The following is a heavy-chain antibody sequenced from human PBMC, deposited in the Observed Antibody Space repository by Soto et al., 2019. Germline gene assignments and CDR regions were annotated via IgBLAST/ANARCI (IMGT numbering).Heavy chain of an antibody. CDR2: IVVGSGNT. D-gene: IGHD6-13*01. J-gene: IGHJ5*02. Sequence: QMQLVQSGPEVKKPGTSVKVSCKASGFTFTSSAVQWVRQARGQRREWIVWIVVGSGNTNYAQKFQERVTITRDMSTSTAYMELSSLRSEDTAVYYCAAGIAAAGIASTKNWFDPWGQGTLVTVSS. CDR3: AAGIAAAGIASTKNWFDP. V-gene: IGHV1-58*01. CDR1: GFTFTSSA.